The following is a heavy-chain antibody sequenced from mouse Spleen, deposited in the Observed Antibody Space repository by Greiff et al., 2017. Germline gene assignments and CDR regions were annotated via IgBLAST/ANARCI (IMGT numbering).Heavy chain of an antibody. CDR1: GYSITSGYY. D-gene: IGHD3-1*01. CDR2: ISYDGSN. J-gene: IGHJ3*01. V-gene: IGHV3-6*01. Sequence: EVKLQESGPGLVKPSQSLSLTCSVTGYSITSGYYWNWIRQFPGNKLEWMGYISYDGSNNYNPSLKNRISITRDTSKNQFFLKLNSVTTEDTATYYCARDHSEGFAYWGQGTLVTVSA. CDR3: ARDHSEGFAY.